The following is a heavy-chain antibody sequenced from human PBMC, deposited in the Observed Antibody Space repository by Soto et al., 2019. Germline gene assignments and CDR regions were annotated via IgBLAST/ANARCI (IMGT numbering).Heavy chain of an antibody. CDR3: ARAVGIGVTGLDL. CDR2: MNAANGNA. V-gene: IGHV1-8*01. J-gene: IGHJ5*02. CDR1: GYNFPSSN. D-gene: IGHD2-21*02. Sequence: QERLVQSGAELRRPGASVKISCRASGYNFPSSNVNWVRQASGQGPEWLGWMNAANGNAAFARDFQGRVNMTRDLSTDTAYLGLGGLSTGDTAMYYCARAVGIGVTGLDLWGPGTFVTVS.